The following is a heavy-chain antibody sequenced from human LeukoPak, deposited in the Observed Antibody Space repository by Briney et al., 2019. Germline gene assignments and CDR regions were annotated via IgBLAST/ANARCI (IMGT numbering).Heavy chain of an antibody. Sequence: SETLSLTCTVSGGSISSCYWSWIRQPAGKGLEWIGRIYTSGSTNYNPSLKSRVTMSVDTSKNQFSLKLSSVTAADTAVYYCARDQYYYYYYYMDVWGKGTTVTVSS. CDR3: ARDQYYYYYYYMDV. CDR2: IYTSGST. CDR1: GGSISSCY. V-gene: IGHV4-4*07. J-gene: IGHJ6*03.